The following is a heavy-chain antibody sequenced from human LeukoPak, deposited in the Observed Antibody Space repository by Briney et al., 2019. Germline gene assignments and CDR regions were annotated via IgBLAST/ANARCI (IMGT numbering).Heavy chain of an antibody. D-gene: IGHD5-18*01. CDR3: AQVDTAMATGDYFDY. J-gene: IGHJ4*02. CDR1: GGTFSSYA. Sequence: ASVKVSCKASGGTFSSYAISWVRHAPGQGLEWMGRIIPILGIANYAQTLQGRVTITADKSTSTAYMELSSLRSEDTAVYYCAQVDTAMATGDYFDYWGQGTLVTVSS. CDR2: IIPILGIA. V-gene: IGHV1-69*04.